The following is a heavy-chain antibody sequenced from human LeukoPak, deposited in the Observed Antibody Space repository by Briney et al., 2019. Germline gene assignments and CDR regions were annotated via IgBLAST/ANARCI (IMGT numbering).Heavy chain of an antibody. D-gene: IGHD1-26*01. Sequence: GGSLRLSCAASGFTFSSYSMNWVRQASGKGLEWVSSISSSSSYIYYADSVKGRFTISRDNAKNSLYLQMNSLRAEDTAVYYCARDKAPTIQGSYDYWGQGTLVTVSS. CDR3: ARDKAPTIQGSYDY. CDR2: ISSSSSYI. V-gene: IGHV3-21*01. CDR1: GFTFSSYS. J-gene: IGHJ4*02.